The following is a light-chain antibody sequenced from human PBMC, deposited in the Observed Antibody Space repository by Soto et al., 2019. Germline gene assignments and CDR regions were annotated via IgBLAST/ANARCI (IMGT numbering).Light chain of an antibody. J-gene: IGKJ5*01. Sequence: ELVLTQYPGTLALSPGERATLSCRASQSVTSSFLAWYQQKPGQAPRLLIYSASHRATGIPDRFSGSESGTDFTLTISSLEPEDFAVYYCQQRRSWPPTITFGQGTRLEIK. V-gene: IGKV3D-20*02. CDR2: SAS. CDR1: QSVTSSF. CDR3: QQRRSWPPTIT.